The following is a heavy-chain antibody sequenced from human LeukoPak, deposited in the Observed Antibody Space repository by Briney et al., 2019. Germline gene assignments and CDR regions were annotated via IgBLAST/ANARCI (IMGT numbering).Heavy chain of an antibody. J-gene: IGHJ4*02. CDR3: ARDAKDPRGYCSSTSCYPDY. V-gene: IGHV3-21*01. CDR1: GFTFSSYS. CDR2: ISSRSSYI. D-gene: IGHD2-2*01. Sequence: GGSLRLSCAASGFTFSSYSMNWVRQAPGKGLEWVSSISSRSSYIYYADSVKGRFTISRDNAKNSLYLQMNSLRAEDTAVYYCARDAKDPRGYCSSTSCYPDYWGQGTLVTVSS.